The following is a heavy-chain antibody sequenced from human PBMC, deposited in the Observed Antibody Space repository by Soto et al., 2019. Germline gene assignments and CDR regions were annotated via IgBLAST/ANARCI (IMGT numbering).Heavy chain of an antibody. V-gene: IGHV1-69*15. J-gene: IGHJ3*02. Sequence: QVQLVQSETEVRKPGSSVKVSCRASGGTFGSNAISWVRQAPGQGLEWMGNIIPIFGTTKISQNFQGRVTITADESTNTAYMELSSLRSEDTAIYFCAREGYTFGPGAVSGAFDIWGQGTMVTVSS. CDR1: GGTFGSNA. CDR2: IIPIFGTT. CDR3: AREGYTFGPGAVSGAFDI. D-gene: IGHD1-1*01.